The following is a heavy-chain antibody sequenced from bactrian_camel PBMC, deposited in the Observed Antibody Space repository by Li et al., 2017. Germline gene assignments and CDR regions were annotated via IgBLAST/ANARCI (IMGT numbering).Heavy chain of an antibody. Sequence: VQLVESGGGSVQAGGSLRLSCARSGYIYSSECMTWVRQAPGKGLEWVSSIYSDGSSNTYYAESVKGRFTISRDNAKSTGYLQMNSLKSDDTALYYCARVRKWSGYFYDYWGQGTQVTVS. CDR3: ARVRKWSGYFYDY. CDR1: GYIYSSEC. CDR2: IYSDGSSNT. V-gene: IGHV3S6*01. J-gene: IGHJ4*01. D-gene: IGHD2*01.